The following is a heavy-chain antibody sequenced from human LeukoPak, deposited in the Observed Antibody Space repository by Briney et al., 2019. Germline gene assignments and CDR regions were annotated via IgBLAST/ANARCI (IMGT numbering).Heavy chain of an antibody. Sequence: SETLSLTCTVSGYSISSGYYWGWIRQPPGKGLEWIGSIYHSGSTYYNPSLKSRVTISVDMSKNQFSLKLSSVTAADTAVYYCARSGGTAMAKGWFDPWGQGTLVTVSS. D-gene: IGHD5-18*01. CDR1: GYSISSGYY. V-gene: IGHV4-38-2*02. CDR2: IYHSGST. CDR3: ARSGGTAMAKGWFDP. J-gene: IGHJ5*02.